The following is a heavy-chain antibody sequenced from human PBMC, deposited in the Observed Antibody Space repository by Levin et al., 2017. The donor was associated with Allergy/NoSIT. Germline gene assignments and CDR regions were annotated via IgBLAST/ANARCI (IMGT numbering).Heavy chain of an antibody. Sequence: SETLSLPFPFSFFSLLLLLSSFFFLLPSPGTGLEWIGSIYNSGSTYYNPSLKSRVTTSVDTSKNQFSLKLSSVTAADTAVYYWARQCYDILTGYYNFDYWGQGTLVTVSS. V-gene: IGHV4-39*01. CDR1: FFSLLLLLSS. CDR2: IYNSGST. CDR3: ARQCYDILTGYYNFDY. J-gene: IGHJ4*02. D-gene: IGHD3-9*01.